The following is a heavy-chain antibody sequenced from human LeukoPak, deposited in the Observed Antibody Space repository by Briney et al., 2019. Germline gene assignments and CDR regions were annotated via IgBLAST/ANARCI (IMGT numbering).Heavy chain of an antibody. V-gene: IGHV3-21*01. J-gene: IGHJ4*02. D-gene: IGHD3-22*01. CDR2: ISSSRSYI. CDR1: GFTFSSYS. Sequence: GGSLRLSCAASGFTFSSYSMNWVRQAPGKGLEWVSSISSSRSYIYYADSVKGRFTISRDNAKNSLYLQMNSLRAEDTAVYYCARYPSEKYYYDSSGYYYDYWGQGNLVNVSS. CDR3: ARYPSEKYYYDSSGYYYDY.